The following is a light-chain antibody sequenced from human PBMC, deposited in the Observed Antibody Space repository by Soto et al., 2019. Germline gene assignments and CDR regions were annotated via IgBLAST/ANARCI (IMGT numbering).Light chain of an antibody. CDR2: GAS. Sequence: ESVLTQSPGSLSLSPGERATLSCRASQTISSNSLAWYQQKPGQAPRLLIYGASSRATGIPDRFSGSGSGTDFTLTISRLEPGDFAVYYCQQYGNSPLTFGGGTTVEIK. J-gene: IGKJ4*01. CDR1: QTISSNS. CDR3: QQYGNSPLT. V-gene: IGKV3-20*01.